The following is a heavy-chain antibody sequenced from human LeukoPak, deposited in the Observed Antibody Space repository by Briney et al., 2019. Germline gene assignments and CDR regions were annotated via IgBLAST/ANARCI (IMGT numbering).Heavy chain of an antibody. D-gene: IGHD1-26*01. V-gene: IGHV3-64D*06. CDR2: ISSNGGST. CDR3: VKNIVGATTFADY. J-gene: IGHJ4*02. Sequence: GGSLRLSCAASGFTVSSNYMSWVRQAPGKGLEYVSAISSNGGSTYYADSVKGRFTISRDNSKNTLYLQMSSLRAEDTAVYYCVKNIVGATTFADYWGQGTLVTVSS. CDR1: GFTVSSNY.